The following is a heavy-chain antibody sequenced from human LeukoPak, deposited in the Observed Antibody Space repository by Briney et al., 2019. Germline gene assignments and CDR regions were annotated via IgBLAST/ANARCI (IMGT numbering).Heavy chain of an antibody. J-gene: IGHJ4*02. Sequence: GESLKISCKTSGYSFTTYWIGWVRQMPGRGLEWMGIIYLGDSDTRYHPSFQGQVTMSADKSISTAYLQWSSLKASDTAMYYCARPVAGTTYHFDYWGRGTLVTVSS. CDR2: IYLGDSDT. CDR3: ARPVAGTTYHFDY. D-gene: IGHD6-19*01. V-gene: IGHV5-51*01. CDR1: GYSFTTYW.